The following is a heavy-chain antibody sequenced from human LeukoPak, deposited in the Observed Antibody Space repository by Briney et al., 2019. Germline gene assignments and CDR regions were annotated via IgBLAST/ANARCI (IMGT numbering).Heavy chain of an antibody. CDR2: IYPGDSDT. V-gene: IGHV5-51*01. Sequence: GESLKISCKGSGYSFTSYWIGWVRQTPGKGLEWMGIIYPGDSDTRYSPSFQGQVTISADKSISTAYLQWSSLKASDTAMYYCARLPYCSSTSCYDSYYYGMDVWGQGTPVTVSS. CDR3: ARLPYCSSTSCYDSYYYGMDV. D-gene: IGHD2-2*01. CDR1: GYSFTSYW. J-gene: IGHJ6*02.